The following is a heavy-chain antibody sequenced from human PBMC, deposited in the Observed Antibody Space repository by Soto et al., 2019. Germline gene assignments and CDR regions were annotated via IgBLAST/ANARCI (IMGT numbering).Heavy chain of an antibody. CDR1: GGSFSGYY. CDR2: INHSGST. V-gene: IGHV4-34*01. CDR3: ASGHYYDSSGLYKGLDY. J-gene: IGHJ4*02. Sequence: SETLSLTCAVYGGSFSGYYWSWIRQPPGKGLEWIGEINHSGSTNYNPSLKSRVTISVDTSKNQFSLKLSSVTAADTAVYYCASGHYYDSSGLYKGLDYWGQGTLVTVSS. D-gene: IGHD3-22*01.